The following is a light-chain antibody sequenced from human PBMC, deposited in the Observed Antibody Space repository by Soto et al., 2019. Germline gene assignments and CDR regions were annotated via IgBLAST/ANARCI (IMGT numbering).Light chain of an antibody. CDR2: DAS. CDR1: QTVRNNY. CDR3: QHFSIYPIP. Sequence: GWTKYKGTLSLSPGERATLSCRASQTVRNNYLAWYQQKPGQAPRLLIYDASSRATGIPDRFSGGGSGTDFTLTISRLEPEDFAVYYCQHFSIYPIPFGGGTK. J-gene: IGKJ4*01. V-gene: IGKV3-20*01.